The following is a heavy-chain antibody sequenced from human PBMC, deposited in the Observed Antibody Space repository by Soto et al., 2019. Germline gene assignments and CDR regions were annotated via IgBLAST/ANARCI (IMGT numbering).Heavy chain of an antibody. D-gene: IGHD3-22*01. CDR2: ISGSGGST. CDR3: ASGDSSGYYYGPYFDY. Sequence: EVQLLESGGGLVQPGGSLRLSCAASGFTFSSYAMSWVRQAPGKGLEWVSAISGSGGSTYYADSVKGRFTISRDNSKNTLYLQMNSLRAEDTAVYYCASGDSSGYYYGPYFDYWGQGTLVTVSS. V-gene: IGHV3-23*01. J-gene: IGHJ4*02. CDR1: GFTFSSYA.